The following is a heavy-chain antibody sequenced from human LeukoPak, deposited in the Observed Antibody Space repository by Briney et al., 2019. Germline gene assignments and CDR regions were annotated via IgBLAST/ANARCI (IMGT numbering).Heavy chain of an antibody. Sequence: PSETLSLTCDVNGESFSHYYWSWIRQAPGKGLEWLGEINYSGNFNYNPSLKSRVTISADASKNLFSLKLTSVTAADTAVYYCARHLLPRQRRYFDYWGQGTLVTVSS. J-gene: IGHJ4*02. CDR2: INYSGNF. CDR1: GESFSHYY. CDR3: ARHLLPRQRRYFDY. V-gene: IGHV4-34*01.